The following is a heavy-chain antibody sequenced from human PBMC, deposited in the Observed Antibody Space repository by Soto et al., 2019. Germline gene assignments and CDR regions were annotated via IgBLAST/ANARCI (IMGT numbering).Heavy chain of an antibody. CDR1: VCSIISCGYY. CDR2: IYYSGRT. J-gene: IGHJ6*03. CDR3: GTMKIVVEKAHMEV. D-gene: IGHD2-21*01. V-gene: IGHV4-30-4*01. Sequence: SETRSLTCTFSVCSIISCGYYLSCIRQPPGKGLEWIGYIYYSGRTSYNASLKSRASISADPSNNQFSLKLHSLTAADTAVYFCGTMKIVVEKAHMEVWGKGHSVNVSS.